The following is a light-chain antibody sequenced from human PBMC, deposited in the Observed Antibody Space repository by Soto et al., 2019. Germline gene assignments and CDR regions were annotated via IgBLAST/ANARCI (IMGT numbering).Light chain of an antibody. CDR1: QTVSSY. CDR2: DVS. V-gene: IGKV3-11*01. CDR3: QQRGNWPPVLT. Sequence: EIVLTQSPATLSLSPGERATLSCRASQTVSSYLAWYQQRPGQAPRLVMYDVSNRATGIPARFSGSGSGTDFTLTISCLEPEDFAVYYCQQRGNWPPVLTFGGGTKVEI. J-gene: IGKJ4*01.